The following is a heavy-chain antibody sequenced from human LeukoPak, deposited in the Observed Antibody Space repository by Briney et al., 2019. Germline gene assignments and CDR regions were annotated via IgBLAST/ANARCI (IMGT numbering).Heavy chain of an antibody. D-gene: IGHD1-1*01. CDR3: ARPNWNDLHFDY. V-gene: IGHV4-39*07. J-gene: IGHJ4*02. CDR1: GGSITNNSYY. Sequence: SETLSLTCTVSGGSITNNSYYWGWIRQPPGTGLEWIGSIYYSGNTYYNPSLKSRVTISVDTSKNQFSLRLSSVTAADTAVYYCARPNWNDLHFDYWGQGTLVTVSS. CDR2: IYYSGNT.